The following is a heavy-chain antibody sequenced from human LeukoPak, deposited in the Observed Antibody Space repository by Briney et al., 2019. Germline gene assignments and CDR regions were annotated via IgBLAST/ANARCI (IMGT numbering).Heavy chain of an antibody. CDR2: MNPNSGNT. CDR1: GYTFTSYD. J-gene: IGHJ6*03. CDR3: ARGPAGYYYGSGSAIAYYYYYMDV. V-gene: IGHV1-8*01. Sequence: ASVKVSCKASGYTFTSYDINWVRQATGQGLEWMGWMNPNSGNTGYAQKFQGRVTMTRNTSISTAYMELSSLRSEDTAVYYCARGPAGYYYGSGSAIAYYYYYMDVWGKGTTVTISS. D-gene: IGHD3-10*01.